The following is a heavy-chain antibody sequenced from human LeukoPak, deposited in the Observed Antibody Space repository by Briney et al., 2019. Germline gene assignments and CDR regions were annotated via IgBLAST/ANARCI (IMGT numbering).Heavy chain of an antibody. D-gene: IGHD1-14*01. Sequence: GGSLRPSCVGSGFTFSSNWMTWVRQAQGKGLEWVANIKDDGSEKYSVDSVKGRFTISRDNAKNLLYLQMSSLRAEDTAVYYCARARIDYWGQGTLVTVSS. V-gene: IGHV3-7*04. J-gene: IGHJ4*02. CDR2: IKDDGSEK. CDR3: ARARIDY. CDR1: GFTFSSNW.